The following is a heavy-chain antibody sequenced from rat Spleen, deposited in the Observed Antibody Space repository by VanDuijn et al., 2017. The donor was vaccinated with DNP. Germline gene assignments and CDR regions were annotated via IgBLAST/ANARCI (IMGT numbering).Heavy chain of an antibody. V-gene: IGHV5-20*01. Sequence: EVQLVESGGGLVQPGRSLKLSCAASGFTFSDYYMAWVRQAPTKGLEWVAYLTYDGAGTYYRDSVKGRFTISRDNAKSTLYLHMDSLRSEDTATYYCIRWNSGHFDYWGQGVMVTVSS. J-gene: IGHJ2*01. CDR2: LTYDGAGT. CDR1: GFTFSDYY. CDR3: IRWNSGHFDY. D-gene: IGHD4-3*01.